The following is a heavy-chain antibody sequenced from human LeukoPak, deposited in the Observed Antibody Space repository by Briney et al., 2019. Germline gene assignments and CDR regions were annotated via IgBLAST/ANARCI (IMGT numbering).Heavy chain of an antibody. D-gene: IGHD6-6*01. CDR2: INPYHSKT. CDR1: GCNFITYG. Sequence: ASVKVSCKASGCNFITYGFSWVRQAPGQGLEWMGWINPYHSKTKYAQKFQGRVTMTTDTSTNTAHMELRSLTSDDTAVCFCARDRIAAAVLDYWGQGTLVTVSS. J-gene: IGHJ4*02. CDR3: ARDRIAAAVLDY. V-gene: IGHV1-18*01.